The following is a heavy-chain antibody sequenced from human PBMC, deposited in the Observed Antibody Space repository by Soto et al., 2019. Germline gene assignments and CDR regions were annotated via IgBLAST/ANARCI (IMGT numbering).Heavy chain of an antibody. J-gene: IGHJ6*02. CDR1: GYTFTSYY. CDR2: INPSGGST. Sequence: GASVKVSCKASGYTFTSYYMHWVRQAPGQGLEWMGIINPSGGSTSYAQKFQGRVTMTRDTSTSTVYMELSSLRSEDTAVYYCARDCPIVVVVAATGYYYYGMDVWGQGTTVTVSS. V-gene: IGHV1-46*01. CDR3: ARDCPIVVVVAATGYYYYGMDV. D-gene: IGHD2-15*01.